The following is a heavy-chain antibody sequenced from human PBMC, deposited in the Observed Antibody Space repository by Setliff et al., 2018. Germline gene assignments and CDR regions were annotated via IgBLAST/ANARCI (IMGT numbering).Heavy chain of an antibody. J-gene: IGHJ3*02. CDR1: DYTFTDYG. V-gene: IGHV1-18*01. CDR3: ARASGGNSVEDGFDI. CDR2: ISAYNGRT. Sequence: GASVKVSCKASDYTFTDYGIYWVRQAPGQGLEWMGWISAYNGRTNYAEKFHARVTMTTDTATSTAYMELRSLKSADTAVYYCARASGGNSVEDGFDIWGQGTMVT. D-gene: IGHD1-26*01.